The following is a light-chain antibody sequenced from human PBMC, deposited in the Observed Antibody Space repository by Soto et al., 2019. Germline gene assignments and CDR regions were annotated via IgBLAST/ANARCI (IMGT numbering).Light chain of an antibody. Sequence: DIPMTQSPSSLSASVGDRVTITCRASQDNSKYLAWYQQKPGKVPKLLIYAASTLQSGVPSRFSGSGSGTDFTLTISSLQPEDVATYYCQKYNGAPPWTFGQGTKVEI. CDR1: QDNSKY. CDR3: QKYNGAPPWT. J-gene: IGKJ1*01. CDR2: AAS. V-gene: IGKV1-27*01.